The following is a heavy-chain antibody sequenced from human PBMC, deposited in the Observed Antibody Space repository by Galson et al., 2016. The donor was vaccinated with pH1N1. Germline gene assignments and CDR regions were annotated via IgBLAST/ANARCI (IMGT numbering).Heavy chain of an antibody. CDR1: GTSISSGSYY. V-gene: IGHV4-61*09. Sequence: TLSLTCTVSGTSISSGSYYWSWTRQPAGKGLEWIGHIHTSGSTNYNPSLKSRVTISVDTSKNQFSLKVSSVTAADTAVYYCARDRSPARLYYWGQGTLVTVSS. D-gene: IGHD2-2*01. J-gene: IGHJ4*02. CDR3: ARDRSPARLYY. CDR2: IHTSGST.